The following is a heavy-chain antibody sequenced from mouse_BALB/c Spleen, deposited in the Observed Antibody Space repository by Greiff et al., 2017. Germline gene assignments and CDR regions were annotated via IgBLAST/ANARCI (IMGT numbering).Heavy chain of an antibody. J-gene: IGHJ3*01. CDR2: ISSGSSTI. V-gene: IGHV5-17*02. Sequence: EVQLMESGGGLVQPGGSRKLSCAASGFTFSSFGMHWVRQAPEKGLEWVAYISSGSSTIYYADTMKGRFTISRDKPKNTLFLQMTSLRSEDTAMYYCASMRAGFAYWGQGTLVTVSA. CDR3: ASMRAGFAY. D-gene: IGHD2-3*01. CDR1: GFTFSSFG.